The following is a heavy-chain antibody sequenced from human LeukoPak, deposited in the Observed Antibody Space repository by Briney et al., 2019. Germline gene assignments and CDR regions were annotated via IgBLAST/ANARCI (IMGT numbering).Heavy chain of an antibody. Sequence: PGGSLRLSCAASGFTFSRYWMHWVRQAPGKGLVWVSRINSDGSSTNYADSVKGRFTISRDNSKNTLYLQMNSLRAEDTAVYYCAKGGVFGVVSHFDYWGQGTLVTVSS. V-gene: IGHV3-74*01. CDR2: INSDGSST. D-gene: IGHD3-3*01. CDR1: GFTFSRYW. CDR3: AKGGVFGVVSHFDY. J-gene: IGHJ4*02.